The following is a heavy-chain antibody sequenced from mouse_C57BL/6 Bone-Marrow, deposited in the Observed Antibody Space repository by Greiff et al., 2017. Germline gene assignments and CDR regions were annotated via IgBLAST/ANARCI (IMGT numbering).Heavy chain of an antibody. V-gene: IGHV1-59*01. Sequence: QVQLQQPGAELVRPGTSVKLSCKASGYTFTSYWMHWVKQRPGQGLEWIGVIDPSDSYTNYNQKFKGKATLTVDTSSSTAYMQLSSLTSEDSAVYYCARTGTRYAMDDWGQGTSVTVSS. CDR1: GYTFTSYW. J-gene: IGHJ4*01. D-gene: IGHD3-3*01. CDR3: ARTGTRYAMDD. CDR2: IDPSDSYT.